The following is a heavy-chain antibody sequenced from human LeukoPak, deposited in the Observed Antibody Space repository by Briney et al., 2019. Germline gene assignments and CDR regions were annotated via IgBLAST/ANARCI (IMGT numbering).Heavy chain of an antibody. D-gene: IGHD1-26*01. J-gene: IGHJ6*02. V-gene: IGHV3-30*18. CDR2: ISYDGSNK. Sequence: GGSLRLSCAASGFTFSSYGMRWVRQAPGKGLEWVAVISYDGSNKYYADSVKGRFTISRDNSKNTLYLQMNSLRAEDTAVYYCAKVGGSYYVDYYYGMDVWGQGTTVTVSS. CDR1: GFTFSSYG. CDR3: AKVGGSYYVDYYYGMDV.